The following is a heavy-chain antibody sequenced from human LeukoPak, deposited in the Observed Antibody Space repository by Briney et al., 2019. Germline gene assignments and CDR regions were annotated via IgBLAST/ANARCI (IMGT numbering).Heavy chain of an antibody. CDR2: INTDGSTI. D-gene: IGHD6-13*01. V-gene: IGHV3-74*01. Sequence: GGSLRLSCAASGFTFSDYWLHWVRQAPGKGLVWVSRINTDGSTINYAGSVKGRFTISRDDAKNTLYLQMNSLRAEDTAVYYCARGVRGSSWLSFDYWGQGTLVIVSS. J-gene: IGHJ4*02. CDR1: GFTFSDYW. CDR3: ARGVRGSSWLSFDY.